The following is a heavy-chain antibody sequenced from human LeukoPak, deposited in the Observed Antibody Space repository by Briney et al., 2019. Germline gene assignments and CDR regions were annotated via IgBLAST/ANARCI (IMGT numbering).Heavy chain of an antibody. J-gene: IGHJ3*02. Sequence: GGSLRLSCAAPGFTFDEYAMHWVRQAPGKGLEWVSSISSSSSYIYYADSVKGRFTISRDNAKNSLYLQMNSLRAEDTAVYYCARGSCSGGSCYSWADAFDIWGQGTMVTVSS. CDR2: ISSSSSYI. D-gene: IGHD2-15*01. CDR1: GFTFDEYA. V-gene: IGHV3-21*01. CDR3: ARGSCSGGSCYSWADAFDI.